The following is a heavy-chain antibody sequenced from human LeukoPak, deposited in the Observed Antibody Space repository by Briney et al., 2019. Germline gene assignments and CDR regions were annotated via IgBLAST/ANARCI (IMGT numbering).Heavy chain of an antibody. CDR2: IIPIFGTA. CDR3: ARHGGISIFGVAQPGGAFDI. Sequence: SVKVSCKASGGTFSSYAISWVRQAPGQGLEWMGEIIPIFGTANYAQKFQGRVTITTDESTSTAYMELSSLRSEDTAMYYCARHGGISIFGVAQPGGAFDIWGQGTMVTVSS. V-gene: IGHV1-69*05. CDR1: GGTFSSYA. D-gene: IGHD3-3*01. J-gene: IGHJ3*02.